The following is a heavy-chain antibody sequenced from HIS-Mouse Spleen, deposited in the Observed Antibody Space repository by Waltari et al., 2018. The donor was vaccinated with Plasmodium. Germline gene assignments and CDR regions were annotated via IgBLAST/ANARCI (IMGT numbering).Heavy chain of an antibody. CDR3: AKDRRSSSWYVDY. V-gene: IGHV3-30*18. D-gene: IGHD6-13*01. Sequence: QVQLVESGGVVVQPGRSLRLSCAASGFTFSSYGMHWVRQAPGKGLELVAVISYDGSNKYYADSVKGRFTISRDNSKNTLYLQMNSLRAEDTAVYYCAKDRRSSSWYVDYWGQGTLVTVSS. J-gene: IGHJ4*02. CDR1: GFTFSSYG. CDR2: ISYDGSNK.